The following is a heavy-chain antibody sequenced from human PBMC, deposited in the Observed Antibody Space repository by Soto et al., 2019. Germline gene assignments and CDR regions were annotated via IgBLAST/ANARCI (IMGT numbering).Heavy chain of an antibody. Sequence: QVQLQQWGAGLLKPSETLSLTCAVYGGSFSGYYWSWIRQPPGKGLEWIGEINHSGSTNYNPSLKSRVTISVDTSKNQFSLKLRSVTDAESAVYYCARITRRVRVNGYSSGSGYFDYWGQGTLVTVSS. CDR2: INHSGST. CDR3: ARITRRVRVNGYSSGSGYFDY. D-gene: IGHD6-19*01. J-gene: IGHJ4*02. V-gene: IGHV4-34*01. CDR1: GGSFSGYY.